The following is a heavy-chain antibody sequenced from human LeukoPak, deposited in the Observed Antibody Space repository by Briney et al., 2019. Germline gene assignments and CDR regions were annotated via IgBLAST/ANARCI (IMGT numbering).Heavy chain of an antibody. V-gene: IGHV1-18*01. CDR3: ARGGGFGGVIVRNYMDV. J-gene: IGHJ6*03. D-gene: IGHD3-16*02. CDR1: GYTFTSYG. CDR2: ISPYNSNT. Sequence: ASVKVSCKASGYTFTSYGISWVRQAPGQGLEWMGWISPYNSNTKYARKFQGRVTMTTDTSTSTAYMELRSLRSDDTAVYYCARGGGFGGVIVRNYMDVWGKGTTVTVSS.